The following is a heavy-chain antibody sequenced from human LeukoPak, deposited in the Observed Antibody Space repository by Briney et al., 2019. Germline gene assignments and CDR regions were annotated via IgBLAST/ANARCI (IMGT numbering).Heavy chain of an antibody. CDR1: GYNFNDYY. V-gene: IGHV1-2*02. CDR3: ALGSLVASTTKLASAV. Sequence: ASVTVSFTASGYNFNDYYIQRMRQAPGQGLESLGCINPNSAATYYAQKFQGRVTLTRDTSTSTAYMELSSLTSDDTAVYYCALGSLVASTTKLASAVWGQGTIVTVSS. D-gene: IGHD5-12*01. J-gene: IGHJ3*01. CDR2: INPNSAAT.